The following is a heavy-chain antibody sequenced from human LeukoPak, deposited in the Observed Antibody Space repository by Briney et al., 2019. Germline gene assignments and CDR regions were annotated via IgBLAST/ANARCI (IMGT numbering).Heavy chain of an antibody. J-gene: IGHJ4*02. D-gene: IGHD3-22*01. CDR1: GFSFSSYW. V-gene: IGHV3-7*01. Sequence: PGGSLRLSCATSGFSFSSYWMSWVRQAPGKGLEWVANIKKDGSEKYYVDSVKGRFTISRDNAKNSLYLQMNSLRAEDTAVYYCARESRGYYDSSGLNYWGQGTLVTVSS. CDR2: IKKDGSEK. CDR3: ARESRGYYDSSGLNY.